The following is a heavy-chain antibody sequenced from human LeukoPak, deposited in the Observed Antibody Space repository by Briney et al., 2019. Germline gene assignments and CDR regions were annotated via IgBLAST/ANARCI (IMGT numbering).Heavy chain of an antibody. CDR3: TRYNNDHFDY. CDR2: IAYDGSRA. J-gene: IGHJ4*02. D-gene: IGHD1-14*01. V-gene: IGHV3-33*01. Sequence: GRSLRLSCAGSGFTFGGYGMHWFRQTPGKGLEWVVVIAYDGSRAFYADSVKGRFTISRDNSKNTMSVQMDDLRAEDTAVYYCTRYNNDHFDYWGQGTPVTVSS. CDR1: GFTFGGYG.